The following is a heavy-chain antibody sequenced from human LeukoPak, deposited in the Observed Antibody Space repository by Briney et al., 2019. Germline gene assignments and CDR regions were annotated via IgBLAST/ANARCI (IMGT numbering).Heavy chain of an antibody. CDR1: GFSFSSYS. J-gene: IGHJ4*02. Sequence: GGSLRLSCEASGFSFSSYSMDWVRQAPGKGLERVASITSGSRYLYYGDSVKGRFTVSRDNTKNSLHLQMNSLRVDDTAVYYCARPSGYYAFDSWGQGTLVTVSS. V-gene: IGHV3-21*06. CDR2: ITSGSRYL. D-gene: IGHD3-22*01. CDR3: ARPSGYYAFDS.